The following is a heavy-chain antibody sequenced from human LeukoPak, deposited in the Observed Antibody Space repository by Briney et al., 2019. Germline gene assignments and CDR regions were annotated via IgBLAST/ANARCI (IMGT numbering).Heavy chain of an antibody. V-gene: IGHV4-39*01. Sequence: SETLSLTCTVSGGSVSSSSYYWGWIRQPPGKGLEWIGSIYYSGSTYYNPSLKSRITISVDTSKNQFSLKLSPGTAADTAMYYCARADCSGGSCXFDXWGQGXLVTV. J-gene: IGHJ4*02. CDR3: ARADCSGGSCXFDX. CDR1: GGSVSSSSYY. CDR2: IYYSGST. D-gene: IGHD2-15*01.